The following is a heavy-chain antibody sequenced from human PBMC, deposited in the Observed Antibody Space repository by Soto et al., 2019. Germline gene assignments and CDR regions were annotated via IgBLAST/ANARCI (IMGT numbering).Heavy chain of an antibody. CDR1: GGSISSYY. Sequence: TLSLTCTVSGGSISSYYWSWIRQPPGKGLEWIGYIYYSGSTNYNPSLKSRVTISVDTSKNQFSLKLSSVTAADTAVYYCARGYSSGWNWFDPWGQGTLVTVSS. CDR3: ARGYSSGWNWFDP. J-gene: IGHJ5*02. D-gene: IGHD6-19*01. CDR2: IYYSGST. V-gene: IGHV4-59*01.